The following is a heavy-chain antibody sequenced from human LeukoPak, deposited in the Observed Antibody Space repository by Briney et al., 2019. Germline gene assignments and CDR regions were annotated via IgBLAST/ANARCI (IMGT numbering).Heavy chain of an antibody. CDR1: GGSISSGSYY. Sequence: SQTLSLTCTVSGGSISSGSYYWSWIRQPAGKGLEWIGRIYTSGSTNYNPSLKSRVTISVDTSKNQFSLKLSSVTAADTAVYYCARDLLRWFPDWGQGTLVTVSS. J-gene: IGHJ4*02. CDR3: ARDLLRWFPD. CDR2: IYTSGST. D-gene: IGHD4-23*01. V-gene: IGHV4-61*02.